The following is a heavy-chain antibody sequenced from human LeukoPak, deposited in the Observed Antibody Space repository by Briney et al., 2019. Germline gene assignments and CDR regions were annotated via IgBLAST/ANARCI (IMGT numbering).Heavy chain of an antibody. D-gene: IGHD6-19*01. CDR3: ANSLSGWTYFDY. CDR2: IYYSGST. Sequence: SETLSLTCTVSGGSISSYYWSWIRQPPGKGLEWIGYIYYSGSTNYNPSLKSRVTISVDTSKIQFSLKLSSVTAADTAAYYCANSLSGWTYFDYWGQGTLVTVSS. J-gene: IGHJ4*02. CDR1: GGSISSYY. V-gene: IGHV4-59*01.